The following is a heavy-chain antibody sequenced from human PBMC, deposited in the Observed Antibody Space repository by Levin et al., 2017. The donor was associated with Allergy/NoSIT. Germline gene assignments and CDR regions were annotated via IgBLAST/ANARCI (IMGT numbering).Heavy chain of an antibody. J-gene: IGHJ5*02. Sequence: RPGGSLRLSCAASGFIFNNYAMGWVRQAPGKGLEWVSSIRGSGDSTYYADSVKGRFTISRDNSKNTLYLQMNSLRAEDTAVYYCAKDVRGYSSGGGCPESYGWFDPWGQGTLVTVSS. CDR2: IRGSGDST. CDR1: GFIFNNYA. D-gene: IGHD2-15*01. CDR3: AKDVRGYSSGGGCPESYGWFDP. V-gene: IGHV3-23*01.